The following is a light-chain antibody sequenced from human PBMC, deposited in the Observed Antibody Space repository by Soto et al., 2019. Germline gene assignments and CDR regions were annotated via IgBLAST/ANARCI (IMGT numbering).Light chain of an antibody. CDR1: QTISSW. V-gene: IGKV1-5*03. CDR2: KAS. Sequence: DIQMTQSPSTLSVSVGDRVTITCGASQTISSWLDWYQQKQGKAPKLLIYKASTLKSGVPSRLSGSGYGTELTLTISSMQNDDFETYYCQHYNSYPEAFGHGTKVDIK. J-gene: IGKJ1*01. CDR3: QHYNSYPEA.